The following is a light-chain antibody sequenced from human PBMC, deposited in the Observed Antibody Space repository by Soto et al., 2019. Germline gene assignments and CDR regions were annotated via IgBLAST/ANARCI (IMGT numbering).Light chain of an antibody. V-gene: IGKV1-16*01. J-gene: IGKJ3*01. CDR3: LQYKAYPFT. Sequence: DIQMTQSPSSLSASAGDRVTITCRASQGISNSVVWFQEKPGKAPKSLIAAASSLQSGVPSRFSGSGSGTDFTLTISSLQPEDSATYYCLQYKAYPFTFGPGTTVDFK. CDR2: AAS. CDR1: QGISNS.